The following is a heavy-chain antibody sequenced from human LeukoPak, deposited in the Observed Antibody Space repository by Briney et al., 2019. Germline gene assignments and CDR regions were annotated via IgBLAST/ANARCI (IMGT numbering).Heavy chain of an antibody. Sequence: ASVKVSCKASGYTFTSYGISWVRQAPGQGLEWMGWINPNSGGTNYAQKFQGRVTMTRDTSISTAYMELSRLRSDDTAVYYCAREVPDGDHELNFDYWGQGTLVTVSS. CDR3: AREVPDGDHELNFDY. V-gene: IGHV1-2*02. J-gene: IGHJ4*02. CDR2: INPNSGGT. CDR1: GYTFTSYG. D-gene: IGHD4-17*01.